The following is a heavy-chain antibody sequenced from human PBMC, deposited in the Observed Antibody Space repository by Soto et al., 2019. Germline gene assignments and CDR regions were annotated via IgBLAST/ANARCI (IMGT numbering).Heavy chain of an antibody. CDR1: GYFFTSYY. CDR2: FDPEDGET. V-gene: IGHV1-24*01. Sequence: ASVKVSCKAVGYFFTSYYIHWVRQAPGKGLEWMGGFDPEDGETIYAQKFQGRVTMTEDTSTDTAYMELSSLRSEDTAVYYCARRWGRTFDYWGQGTLVTVSS. CDR3: ARRWGRTFDY. D-gene: IGHD7-27*01. J-gene: IGHJ4*02.